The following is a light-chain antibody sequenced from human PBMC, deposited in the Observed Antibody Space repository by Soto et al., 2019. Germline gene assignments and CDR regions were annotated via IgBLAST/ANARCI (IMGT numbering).Light chain of an antibody. V-gene: IGLV2-14*01. CDR3: SSYRSSTTGV. Sequence: QSALTQPASVSGSPGQSITISCTGTSSDVGGYNYVSWYQQHPGKAPKLMIYEVSNRPSGGSNRFSGTKSGNTASLTISGLQDEDEADYYCSSYRSSTTGVFGGGTKLTVL. J-gene: IGLJ3*02. CDR1: SSDVGGYNY. CDR2: EVS.